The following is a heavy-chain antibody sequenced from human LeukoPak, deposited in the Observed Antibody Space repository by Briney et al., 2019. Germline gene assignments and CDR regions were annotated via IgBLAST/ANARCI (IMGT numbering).Heavy chain of an antibody. CDR2: INAGNGNT. V-gene: IGHV1-3*01. Sequence: ASVKVSCKASGYTLTSYAMYWVRQAPGQRLEWMGWINAGNGNTKYSQKFQGRVTITRDTSASTAYMELSSLRSEDTAVYYCARDADSSWTFYFDYWGQRTLVTVSS. CDR1: GYTLTSYA. CDR3: ARDADSSWTFYFDY. J-gene: IGHJ4*02. D-gene: IGHD6-13*01.